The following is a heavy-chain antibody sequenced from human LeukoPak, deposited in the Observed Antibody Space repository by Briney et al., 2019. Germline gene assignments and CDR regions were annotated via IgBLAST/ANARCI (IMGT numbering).Heavy chain of an antibody. CDR3: ARAERTVNVFDS. D-gene: IGHD3-10*02. V-gene: IGHV4-4*07. J-gene: IGHJ3*01. Sequence: PSETLSLTCSVSDGSMISYHWSWIRQPAGKGLEWIGRIYTTGSTDYNPSLMSRVTMSVDTSKNQSSLKLRSVTAADTAVYYCARAERTVNVFDSWGQGTIVTVSS. CDR2: IYTTGST. CDR1: DGSMISYH.